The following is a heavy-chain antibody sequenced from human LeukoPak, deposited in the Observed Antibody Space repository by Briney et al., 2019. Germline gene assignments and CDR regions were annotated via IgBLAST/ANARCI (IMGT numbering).Heavy chain of an antibody. CDR3: ARESWFGELSNELFDY. CDR2: ISSSSSYI. Sequence: GGSLRLSCAASGFTFSSYSMNWVRQAPGKGLEWVSSISSSSSYIYYADSVKGRFTISRDNAKNSLYLQMNSLRAEDTAVYYCARESWFGELSNELFDYWGQGTLVTVSS. CDR1: GFTFSSYS. J-gene: IGHJ4*02. V-gene: IGHV3-21*01. D-gene: IGHD3-10*01.